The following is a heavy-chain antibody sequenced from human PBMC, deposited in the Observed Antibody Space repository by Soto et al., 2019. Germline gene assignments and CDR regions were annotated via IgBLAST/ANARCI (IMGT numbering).Heavy chain of an antibody. Sequence: GQSLEISCRGSGYYFTTYWIGWVGQMSGKGLEWVGVVDPGDSETSYSPSFQGRVTNSADRSINTAYLQWSSLKAADTAMYDGGSQGGPVAAMIIDCWGQGTLVTVSS. V-gene: IGHV5-51*01. CDR2: VDPGDSET. D-gene: IGHD5-18*01. CDR3: GSQGGPVAAMIIDC. CDR1: GYYFTTYW. J-gene: IGHJ4*02.